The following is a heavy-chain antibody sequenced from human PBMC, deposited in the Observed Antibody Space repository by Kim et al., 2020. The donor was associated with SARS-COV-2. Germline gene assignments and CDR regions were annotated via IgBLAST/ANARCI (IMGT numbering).Heavy chain of an antibody. V-gene: IGHV1-46*01. D-gene: IGHD6-19*01. CDR3: ARDEVAVAGGGNFDY. Sequence: QKFPGRVTMTSDTSPSPVYMELSSLGSEDTAVYYCARDEVAVAGGGNFDYWGQGTLVTVSS. J-gene: IGHJ4*02.